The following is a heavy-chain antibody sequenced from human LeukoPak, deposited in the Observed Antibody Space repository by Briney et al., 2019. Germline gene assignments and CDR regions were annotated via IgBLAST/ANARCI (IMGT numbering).Heavy chain of an antibody. J-gene: IGHJ4*02. V-gene: IGHV1-24*01. Sequence: ASVKLSCKVSGYTLTELSMHWVRQAPGKGLELMGGFDPEDGGTIYSQKFQGRVTMSEDTSTDTVYMELSSLRSVDTAVYYCATHQLELLRDTSFDNWGQGTLVTVSS. CDR3: ATHQLELLRDTSFDN. D-gene: IGHD1-7*01. CDR2: FDPEDGGT. CDR1: GYTLTELS.